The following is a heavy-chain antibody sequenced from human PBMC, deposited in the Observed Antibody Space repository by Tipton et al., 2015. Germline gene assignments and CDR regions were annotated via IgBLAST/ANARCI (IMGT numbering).Heavy chain of an antibody. CDR1: GFIFRSYG. CDR3: AKETSFRGMDV. J-gene: IGHJ6*02. CDR2: ISGIGGST. V-gene: IGHV3-23*01. D-gene: IGHD3-16*02. Sequence: SLRLSCAASGFIFRSYGMRWVRQAPGKGLEWVSGISGIGGSTYYADSVRGRFTVSRDNSKNTLYLQVNSLRAEDTAVYYCAKETSFRGMDVWGQGTTVTVSS.